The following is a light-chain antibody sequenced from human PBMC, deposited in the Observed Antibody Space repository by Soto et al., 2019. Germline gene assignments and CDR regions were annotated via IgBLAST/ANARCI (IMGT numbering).Light chain of an antibody. CDR2: WTS. CDR1: QSFLYSSNNKNY. Sequence: IVMTQSPDSLSVSLGERATINCKSSQSFLYSSNNKNYLAWYQHKPGQPPKLIIYWTSTLVSGVPERLSSSWSGTDFTLTISSLQTEDVAVYYCQHYYSNPTFGQGTKVEIK. V-gene: IGKV4-1*01. J-gene: IGKJ1*01. CDR3: QHYYSNPT.